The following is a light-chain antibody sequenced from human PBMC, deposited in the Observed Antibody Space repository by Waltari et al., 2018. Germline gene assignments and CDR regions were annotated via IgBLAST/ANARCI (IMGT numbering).Light chain of an antibody. J-gene: IGKJ1*01. Sequence: AIQTTQSPASLPTFVGDRVTSTCRASQDIRNDLGWYQQKSGKAPKLLIYAASSLQSGAPSRFSGSGSGTEFSLTISSLLPDDFATYYCQHYKSYSWAFGQGTRVEI. V-gene: IGKV1-6*01. CDR3: QHYKSYSWA. CDR1: QDIRND. CDR2: AAS.